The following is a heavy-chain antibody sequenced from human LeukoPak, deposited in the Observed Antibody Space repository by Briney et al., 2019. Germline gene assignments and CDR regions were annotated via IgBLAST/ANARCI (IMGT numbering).Heavy chain of an antibody. V-gene: IGHV3-7*01. CDR2: IKQDGSEK. Sequence: GGSLRLSCAASGFTFSSYWMSWVRQAPGKGLEWVANIKQDGSEKYYVDSVKGRFNISRDNAKNSLFLQMNSLRAEDTAVYYCTTYSSKGMYGDYLFDYWGQGTLVTVSS. CDR3: TTYSSKGMYGDYLFDY. D-gene: IGHD4-17*01. CDR1: GFTFSSYW. J-gene: IGHJ4*02.